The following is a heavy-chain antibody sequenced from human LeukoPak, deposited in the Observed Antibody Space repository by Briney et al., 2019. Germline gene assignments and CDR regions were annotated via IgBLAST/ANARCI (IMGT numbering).Heavy chain of an antibody. CDR2: ISSSSSYI. D-gene: IGHD6-19*01. V-gene: IGHV3-21*04. J-gene: IGHJ4*02. Sequence: PGGSLRLSCAASGCTFSSYSMNWVRQAPGKGLEWVSSISSSSSYIHYADSVKGRFTISRDNAKNSLYLQMNSLRAEDTAVYYCAKLAGISGWYVYYFDYWGQGTLVTVS. CDR1: GCTFSSYS. CDR3: AKLAGISGWYVYYFDY.